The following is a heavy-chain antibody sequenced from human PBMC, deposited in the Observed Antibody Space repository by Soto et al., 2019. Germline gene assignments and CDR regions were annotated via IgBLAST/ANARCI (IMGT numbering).Heavy chain of an antibody. CDR1: GFTFSSRG. Sequence: GGSLRLSCVASGFTFSSRGMHWVRQAPGKGLERVAVIWFDRSKKYYADSVKGRFTISRDNSKNTLDLQMNSLRVEDTAEYYCARDRGHGYSYGTYYYYYGMDVWGQGTTVTVSS. CDR3: ARDRGHGYSYGTYYYYYGMDV. CDR2: IWFDRSKK. J-gene: IGHJ6*02. V-gene: IGHV3-33*01. D-gene: IGHD5-18*01.